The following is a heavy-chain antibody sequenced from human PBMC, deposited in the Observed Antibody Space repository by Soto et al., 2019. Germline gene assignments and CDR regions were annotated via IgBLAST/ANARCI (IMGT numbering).Heavy chain of an antibody. D-gene: IGHD2-15*01. J-gene: IGHJ4*02. V-gene: IGHV4-39*01. CDR2: IYYSGST. Sequence: SETLSLTCTVSGGSISSSSYYWGWIRQPPGKGLEWIGSIYYSGSTYYNPSLKSRVTISVDTSKNQFSLKLSSVTAADTAVYYCATLGSEYFEYWGQGTLVTVSS. CDR3: ATLGSEYFEY. CDR1: GGSISSSSYY.